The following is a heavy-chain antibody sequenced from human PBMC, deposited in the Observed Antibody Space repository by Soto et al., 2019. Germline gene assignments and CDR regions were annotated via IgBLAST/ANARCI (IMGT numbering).Heavy chain of an antibody. Sequence: QVQLVQSGAEVRKPGASVTVSCRSSGDSFNDYYIHWVRQAPGQGVEWMGWINPHGGVTKYAQKFEGWVSMTRDTSIRTVYMQLSRLRSDDTAVYYCARESGGATATLDYYYFYMDVWGTGTTVTVSS. CDR3: ARESGGATATLDYYYFYMDV. CDR1: GDSFNDYY. J-gene: IGHJ6*03. CDR2: INPHGGVT. D-gene: IGHD5-12*01. V-gene: IGHV1-2*04.